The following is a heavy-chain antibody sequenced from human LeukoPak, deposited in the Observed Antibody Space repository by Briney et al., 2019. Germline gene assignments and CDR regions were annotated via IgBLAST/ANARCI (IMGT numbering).Heavy chain of an antibody. CDR1: RFTFSSYG. Sequence: PGRSLRLSCAASRFTFSSYGMHWVRQAPGKGLEWVAVIWYDGSIKYYADSVKGRFTISRDNPKNTLYLQMNSLRAEDTAVYYCARVGSGSYFLDGFDIWGQGTMVTVSS. D-gene: IGHD1-26*01. V-gene: IGHV3-33*01. CDR2: IWYDGSIK. J-gene: IGHJ3*02. CDR3: ARVGSGSYFLDGFDI.